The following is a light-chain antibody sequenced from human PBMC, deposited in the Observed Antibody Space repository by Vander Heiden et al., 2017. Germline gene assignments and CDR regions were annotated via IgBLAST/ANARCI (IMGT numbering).Light chain of an antibody. Sequence: DIQMTQSPSSLSASVGDRVTITCRASQSISSYLNWYQQKPGKAPKLLISTSSSLQSGVPSRFSGSGSGTDFTLTISSLQPEDFATYFCQQSYNTLWTFGQGTRVEIK. J-gene: IGKJ1*01. CDR3: QQSYNTLWT. CDR2: TSS. CDR1: QSISSY. V-gene: IGKV1-39*01.